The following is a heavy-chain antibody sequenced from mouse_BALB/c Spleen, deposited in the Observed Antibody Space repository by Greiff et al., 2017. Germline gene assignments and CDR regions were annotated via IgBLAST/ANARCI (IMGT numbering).Heavy chain of an antibody. V-gene: IGHV14-3*02. J-gene: IGHJ4*01. Sequence: EVQLQQSGAELVKPGASVKLSCTASGFNIKDTYMHWVKQRPEQGLEWIGRIDPANGNTKYDPKFQGKATITADTSSSTAYMELSSLTSEDSAVYYCAREGGKEAMDYWGQGTSVTVSS. D-gene: IGHD2-1*01. CDR3: AREGGKEAMDY. CDR2: IDPANGNT. CDR1: GFNIKDTY.